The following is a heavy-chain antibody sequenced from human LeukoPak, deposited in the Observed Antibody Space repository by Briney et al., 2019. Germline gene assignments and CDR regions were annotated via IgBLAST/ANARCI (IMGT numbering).Heavy chain of an antibody. Sequence: GESLRLSCAASGFTFSNYGMHWVRQSPGKGLEWVAFIQYDASDAYYADSVKGRFTISRDNSKNTLYLQMNTLRVEDTAVYYCTRDLMDYDVSTGLHHYYMDVWGQGTTVTVSS. V-gene: IGHV3-30*02. CDR2: IQYDASDA. CDR1: GFTFSNYG. J-gene: IGHJ6*02. CDR3: TRDLMDYDVSTGLHHYYMDV. D-gene: IGHD3-9*01.